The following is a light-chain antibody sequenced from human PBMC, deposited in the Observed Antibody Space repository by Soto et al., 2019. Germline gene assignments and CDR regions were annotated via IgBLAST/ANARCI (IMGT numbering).Light chain of an antibody. CDR1: SSDVGGYNY. CDR2: DVS. CDR3: SSYTSSSTLV. J-gene: IGLJ2*01. V-gene: IGLV2-14*01. Sequence: QSVLTQPASVSGSPGQSITISCTGTSSDVGGYNYVSWYQQHPGKAPKLMIYDVSNRPSGVSNRVSGSKSGNTASLTISGLQAEDEDDYYCSSYTSSSTLVFGGGTKLTVL.